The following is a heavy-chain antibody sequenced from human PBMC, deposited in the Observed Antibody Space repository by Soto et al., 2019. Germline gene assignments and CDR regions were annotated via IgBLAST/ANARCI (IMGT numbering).Heavy chain of an antibody. V-gene: IGHV3-21*01. D-gene: IGHD2-21*02. Sequence: EVQLLESGGGLVQPGGSLRLSCAASGFTFSSYSINWVRQAPGKGLEWVSSISSSSSYIYYADSVKGRFTISRDNAKNSLYLQMNSLRAEDTAVYYCARDLRGGGDDYWGQGTLVTVSS. CDR3: ARDLRGGGDDY. CDR2: ISSSSSYI. J-gene: IGHJ4*02. CDR1: GFTFSSYS.